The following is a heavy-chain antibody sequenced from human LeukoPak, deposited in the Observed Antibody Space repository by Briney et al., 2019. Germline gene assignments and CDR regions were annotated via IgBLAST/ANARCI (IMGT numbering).Heavy chain of an antibody. CDR2: ISYDGSNK. J-gene: IGHJ4*02. D-gene: IGHD3-22*01. Sequence: GGSLRLSCAASGSTFSSYAMHWVRQAPGKGLEWVAVISYDGSNKYYADSVKGRFTISRDNSKNTLYLQMNSLRAEDTAVYYCARVRITMIVGGSLDYWGQGTLVTVSS. CDR3: ARVRITMIVGGSLDY. V-gene: IGHV3-30*04. CDR1: GSTFSSYA.